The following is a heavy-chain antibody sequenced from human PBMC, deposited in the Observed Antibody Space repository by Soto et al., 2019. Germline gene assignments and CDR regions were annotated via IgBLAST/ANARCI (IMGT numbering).Heavy chain of an antibody. CDR2: ISHSGST. Sequence: SETLSLTCAVSGGSISSSNWWSWVRQPPGKGLEWIGEISHSGSTNYNPSLKSRVTISVDKSKNQFSLKLSSVTAADTAVYYCEGVPDIAAAGPYYFDYWGQGTLVTVSS. D-gene: IGHD6-13*01. V-gene: IGHV4-4*02. J-gene: IGHJ4*02. CDR1: GGSISSSNW. CDR3: EGVPDIAAAGPYYFDY.